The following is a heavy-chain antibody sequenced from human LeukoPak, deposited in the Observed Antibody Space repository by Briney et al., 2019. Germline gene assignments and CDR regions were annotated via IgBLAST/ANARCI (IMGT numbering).Heavy chain of an antibody. V-gene: IGHV4-34*01. CDR2: INHSGST. J-gene: IGHJ5*02. D-gene: IGHD3-10*01. CDR1: GGSFSGYY. Sequence: SETLSLTCAVYGGSFSGYYWSWIRQPPGKGLEWIGEINHSGSTNYNPSLKSRVTISVDTSKNQFSLKLSSVTAADTAVYYCPRSCYITMVRGVPPLDCRFDPWGQGTLVTVSS. CDR3: PRSCYITMVRGVPPLDCRFDP.